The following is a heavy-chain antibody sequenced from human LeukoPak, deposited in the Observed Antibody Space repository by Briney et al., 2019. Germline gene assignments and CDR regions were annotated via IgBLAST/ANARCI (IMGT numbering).Heavy chain of an antibody. V-gene: IGHV1-69*05. CDR2: IIPIFGTA. J-gene: IGHJ5*02. D-gene: IGHD6-13*01. CDR1: GGTFSSYA. Sequence: GASVKVSCKASGGTFSSYAISWVRQAPGQGLEWMGGIIPIFGTANYAQKFQGRVTITTDESTSTAYMELSSLRSEDTAVYYCAREEVAAAGWFTPWGQGTLVTVSS. CDR3: AREEVAAAGWFTP.